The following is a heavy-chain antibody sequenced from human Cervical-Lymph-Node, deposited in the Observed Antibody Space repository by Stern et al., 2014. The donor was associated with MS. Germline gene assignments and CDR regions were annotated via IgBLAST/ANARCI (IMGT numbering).Heavy chain of an antibody. V-gene: IGHV3-15*01. CDR2: IKSKRGDETT. CDR1: GFYFTDAW. CDR3: TWSGFNWFGS. D-gene: IGHD3-3*01. Sequence: EVHLVESGGGLVEPGGSLRLSCAASGFYFTDAWMSWVRQAPGKGLEWVARIKSKRGDETTDYAASVKGRFSISRDDLKNTVYLQMNSLKIEDTALYYCTWSGFNWFGSWGQGTLATVSS. J-gene: IGHJ5*01.